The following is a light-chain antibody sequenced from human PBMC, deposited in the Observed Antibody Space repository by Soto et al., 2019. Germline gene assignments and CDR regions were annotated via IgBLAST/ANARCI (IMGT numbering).Light chain of an antibody. Sequence: EIVLTQSPPTLSLSPGESATLSCRASQSVSSYFSWYQQKPGQAPRLVIYDASNRATGIPPRFSGSGSGTDFTLTISSLEPEDSAVYYCQQRNIWPPVTFGQGTRLEIK. CDR3: QQRNIWPPVT. V-gene: IGKV3-11*01. CDR1: QSVSSY. J-gene: IGKJ5*01. CDR2: DAS.